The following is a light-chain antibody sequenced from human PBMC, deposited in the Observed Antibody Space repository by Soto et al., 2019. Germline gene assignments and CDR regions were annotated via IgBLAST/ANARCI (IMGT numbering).Light chain of an antibody. CDR2: SNN. V-gene: IGLV1-44*01. J-gene: IGLJ3*02. Sequence: QSVLTQPPSASGTPGQRVTISCSGSSSNIGSNTVNWYQQLPGTAPKLLIYSNNQRPSGVPDRFSGSKSGTSASLAISGHQSEDEADYYCAAWYYSLNGSVFGGGTKLTVL. CDR3: AAWYYSLNGSV. CDR1: SSNIGSNT.